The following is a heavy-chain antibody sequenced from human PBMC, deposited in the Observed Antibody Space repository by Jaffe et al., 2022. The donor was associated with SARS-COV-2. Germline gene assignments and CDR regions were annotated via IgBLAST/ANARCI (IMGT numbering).Heavy chain of an antibody. CDR1: GFTFSSYG. V-gene: IGHV3-23*01. CDR3: AKRPAHSTPSWYFDL. CDR2: ISGSGGNT. J-gene: IGHJ2*01. D-gene: IGHD2-2*01. Sequence: EVQLLESGGGLAQPGGSLRLSCAASGFTFSSYGMSWVRQAPGKGLEWVSAISGSGGNTYYADSVKGRFTISRDNSKNTLYLQMNSLRAEDTAVYYCAKRPAHSTPSWYFDLWGRGTLVTVSS.